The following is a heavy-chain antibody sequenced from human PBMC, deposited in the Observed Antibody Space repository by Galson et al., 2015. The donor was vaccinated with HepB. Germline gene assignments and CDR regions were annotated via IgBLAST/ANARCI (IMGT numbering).Heavy chain of an antibody. D-gene: IGHD3-16*02. CDR3: ARGSRLGELSLGLFYDY. V-gene: IGHV3-11*05. J-gene: IGHJ4*02. CDR1: GFTFSDYY. Sequence: SLRLSCAASGFTFSDYYMSWIRQAPGKGLEWVSYISSSSSYTNYADSVKGRFTISRDNAKNSLYLQMNRLRAEDTAVYYCARGSRLGELSLGLFYDYWGQGTLVTVSS. CDR2: ISSSSSYT.